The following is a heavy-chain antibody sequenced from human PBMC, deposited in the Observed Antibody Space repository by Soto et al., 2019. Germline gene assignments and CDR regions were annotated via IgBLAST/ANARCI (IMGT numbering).Heavy chain of an antibody. Sequence: QVQLVQSGAEVKKPGASVKVSCKASGYTFTSYGISWVRQAPGQGLEWMGRISAYNGNTNYAQKLQGRVTMTTDTSKSTAYRELRSLRSDDTAVYYCARVVGALGHWFDPWGQGTLVTVSS. D-gene: IGHD1-26*01. CDR2: ISAYNGNT. J-gene: IGHJ5*02. CDR3: ARVVGALGHWFDP. CDR1: GYTFTSYG. V-gene: IGHV1-18*01.